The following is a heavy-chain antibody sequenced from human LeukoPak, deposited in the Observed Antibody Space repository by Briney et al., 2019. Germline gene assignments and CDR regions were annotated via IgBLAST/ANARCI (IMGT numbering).Heavy chain of an antibody. CDR1: GCSISSGGYY. CDR2: IYYSGST. CDR3: ARDSYQHYMDV. V-gene: IGHV4-31*03. Sequence: SQTLSLTCTFSGCSISSGGYYGRWIRQHPGKALEWIGYIYYSGSTYYNPSLKSRVTISVDTSKNQFSLKLSSVTAADTAVYYCARDSYQHYMDVWGRGTTVTVSS. J-gene: IGHJ6*03.